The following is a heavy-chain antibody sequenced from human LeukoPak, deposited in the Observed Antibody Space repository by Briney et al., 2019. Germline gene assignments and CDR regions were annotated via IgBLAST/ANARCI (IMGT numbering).Heavy chain of an antibody. CDR2: IIPIFGTA. Sequence: GASVKVSCKASGYTFTSYGISWVRQAPGQGLEWMGGIIPIFGTANYAQKFQGSVTITADESTSTAYMELSSLRSEDTAVYYCARTPPGPGLGYYYYGMDVWGQGTTVTVSS. CDR1: GYTFTSYG. V-gene: IGHV1-69*13. D-gene: IGHD3-9*01. J-gene: IGHJ6*02. CDR3: ARTPPGPGLGYYYYGMDV.